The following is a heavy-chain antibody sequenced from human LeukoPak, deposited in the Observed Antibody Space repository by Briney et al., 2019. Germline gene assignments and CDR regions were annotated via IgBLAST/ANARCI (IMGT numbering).Heavy chain of an antibody. Sequence: ASVKVSCKASGYTFTNYAMHWVRQAPGQRLEWMGWINAGNNKTKFSQKFQGRVTITRDTSASTAYMELSSLRSEDTAVYYCARDSDGSGSTAYWYFDLWGRGTLVTVSS. V-gene: IGHV1-3*01. CDR3: ARDSDGSGSTAYWYFDL. J-gene: IGHJ2*01. CDR1: GYTFTNYA. CDR2: INAGNNKT. D-gene: IGHD3-10*01.